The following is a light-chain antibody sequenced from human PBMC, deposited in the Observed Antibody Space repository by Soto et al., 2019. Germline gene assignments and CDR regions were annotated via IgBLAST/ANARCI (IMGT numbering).Light chain of an antibody. CDR3: QHSFGTPYT. J-gene: IGKJ2*01. CDR1: RDIGSY. CDR2: AAS. V-gene: IGKV1-39*01. Sequence: DIQMTQSPSPLSASVGERVTITCRARRDIGSYLNWYQQKPGNAPKLLIYAASTLQSGVPSRFSGSGSGTHFTLTISILQPEDFATYYCQHSFGTPYTFGQGTKLEIK.